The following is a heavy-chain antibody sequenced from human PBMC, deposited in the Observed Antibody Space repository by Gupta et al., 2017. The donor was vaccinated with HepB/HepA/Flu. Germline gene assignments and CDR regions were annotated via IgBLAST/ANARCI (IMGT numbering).Heavy chain of an antibody. V-gene: IGHV3-33*01. Sequence: QVQLVESGGGVVQPGRSLRLSCAASGFTFSSYGMHWVRQAPGKGLEWVAVIWYDGSNKYYADSVKGRFTISRDNSKNTLYLQMNSLRAEDTAVYYCARDRKGSSSWYRGAYYYGMDVWGQGTTVTVSS. CDR3: ARDRKGSSSWYRGAYYYGMDV. D-gene: IGHD6-13*01. J-gene: IGHJ6*02. CDR1: GFTFSSYG. CDR2: IWYDGSNK.